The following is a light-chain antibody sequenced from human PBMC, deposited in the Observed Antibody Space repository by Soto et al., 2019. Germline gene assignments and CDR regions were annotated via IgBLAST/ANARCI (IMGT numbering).Light chain of an antibody. CDR3: SSFAGSNTV. J-gene: IGLJ2*01. CDR1: SSDVGGYNY. CDR2: EVS. V-gene: IGLV2-8*01. Sequence: QSVLTQPPSASGSPGQSVTISCTGTSSDVGGYNYVSWYQHHPGKGLKLMIYEVSKRTSGVPDRFSGSKSGNTASLTVSGLTAEDEDDYYCSSFAGSNTVFGGGTKVTVL.